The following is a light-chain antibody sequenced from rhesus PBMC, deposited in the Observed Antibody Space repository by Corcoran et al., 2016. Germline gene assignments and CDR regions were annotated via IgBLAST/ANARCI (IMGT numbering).Light chain of an antibody. CDR1: QSVSSS. CDR3: QQYYDFLLT. CDR2: SAS. V-gene: IGKV3-40*01. J-gene: IGKJ4*01. Sequence: EIVMTQSPATLSLSPGERATLSCRASQSVSSSLAWYQQNPGQAPKLLIHSASFRANCIPERFSGRGSRTDFTLTINSLEPEDVGVYQGQQYYDFLLTFGGGTKVELK.